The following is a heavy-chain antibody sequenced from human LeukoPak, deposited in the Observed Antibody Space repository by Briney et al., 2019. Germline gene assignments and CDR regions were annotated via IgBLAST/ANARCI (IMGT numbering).Heavy chain of an antibody. CDR3: AREGPTYYYDSSGYYCY. Sequence: GGSLRLSCAASGFTFSSYGMSWVRQAPGKGLEWVSAISGSAGSTYYADSVKGRFTISRDNAKNSLYLQMNSLRAEDTAVYYCAREGPTYYYDSSGYYCYWGQGTLVTVSS. CDR2: ISGSAGST. J-gene: IGHJ4*02. D-gene: IGHD3-22*01. CDR1: GFTFSSYG. V-gene: IGHV3-23*01.